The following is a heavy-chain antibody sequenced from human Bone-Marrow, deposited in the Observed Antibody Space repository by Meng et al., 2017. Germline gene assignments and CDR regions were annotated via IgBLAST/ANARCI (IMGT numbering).Heavy chain of an antibody. D-gene: IGHD3-10*01. CDR2: SYHSGST. Sequence: QAGPGVVQPGAAPSLAGAVPGGSISISYWWSSVRQPPGKGLEWIGESYHSGSTNDNPSLKSRVTISVDKSKNQFSLKLSSVTAADTAVYYCARALTYGSGSYNSRIFDYWGQGTLVTVSS. CDR1: GGSISISYW. CDR3: ARALTYGSGSYNSRIFDY. J-gene: IGHJ4*02. V-gene: IGHV4-4*02.